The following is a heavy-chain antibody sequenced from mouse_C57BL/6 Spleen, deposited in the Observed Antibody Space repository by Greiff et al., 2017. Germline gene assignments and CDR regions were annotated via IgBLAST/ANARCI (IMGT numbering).Heavy chain of an antibody. J-gene: IGHJ2*01. V-gene: IGHV1-64*01. CDR2: IHPNSGST. CDR3: ARGEGITTTTTFDY. D-gene: IGHD1-1*01. Sequence: QVQLQQPGAELVKPGASVQLSCKASGYTFTSYWMHWVKQRPGQGLEWIGMIHPNSGSTNYNEKFKSKATLTVDKSSSTAYMQLSSLTSEDSAGYCWARGEGITTTTTFDYWGQGTTLTVSS. CDR1: GYTFTSYW.